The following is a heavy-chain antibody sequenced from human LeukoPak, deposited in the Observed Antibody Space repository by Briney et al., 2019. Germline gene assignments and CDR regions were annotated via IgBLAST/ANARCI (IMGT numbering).Heavy chain of an antibody. D-gene: IGHD6-13*01. CDR1: GGSISSNSYY. CDR3: ARAPARRAAAGSDAFGI. V-gene: IGHV4-39*07. CDR2: IHYSGSS. Sequence: SETLSLTCIVSGGSISSNSYYRGWIRQPPGKGLEWIGSIHYSGSSNYNPSLKSRVTISVDTSKNQFSLKLSSVTAADTAVYYCARAPARRAAAGSDAFGIWGQGTMVTVSS. J-gene: IGHJ3*02.